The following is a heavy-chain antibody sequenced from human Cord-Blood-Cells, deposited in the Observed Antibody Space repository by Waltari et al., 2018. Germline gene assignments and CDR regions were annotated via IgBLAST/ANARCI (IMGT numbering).Heavy chain of an antibody. CDR3: AKVAATANWFDP. Sequence: QVQLVQSGAEVKKPGASVKVSCKASGYTFTGYYMHWVRQAPGQGLEWMGWINPNRGGTNYAQKFQGRVTMTRDTSISTAYMELSRLRSDDTAVYYCAKVAATANWFDPWGQGTLVTVSS. D-gene: IGHD2-15*01. V-gene: IGHV1-2*02. CDR2: INPNRGGT. CDR1: GYTFTGYY. J-gene: IGHJ5*02.